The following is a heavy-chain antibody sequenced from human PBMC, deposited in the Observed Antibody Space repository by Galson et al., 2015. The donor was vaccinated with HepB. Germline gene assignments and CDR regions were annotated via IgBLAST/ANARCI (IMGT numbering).Heavy chain of an antibody. CDR2: ISRSSTTT. CDR3: ARGGVGEPPNFDY. Sequence: SLRLSCAASGFTFSSSNMNWVRQAPGKGLEWVSFISRSSTTTDYADSVKGRFTFSRDNAKNSLYLQMNSLRAEDTAVYFCARGGVGEPPNFDYWGQGTLVTVSS. V-gene: IGHV3-48*01. D-gene: IGHD1-26*01. J-gene: IGHJ4*02. CDR1: GFTFSSSN.